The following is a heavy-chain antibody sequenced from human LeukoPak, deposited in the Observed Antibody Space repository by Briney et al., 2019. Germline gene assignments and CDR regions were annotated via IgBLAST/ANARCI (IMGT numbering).Heavy chain of an antibody. D-gene: IGHD4-17*01. CDR3: ARLLTVTTLDAFDI. Sequence: SETLSLTCTVSGGSISSSSYYWGWIRQPPGKGLEWIGSIYYSGSTYYNPSLKSRVTISVDTSKNQFSLKLSSVTAADTAVCYCARLLTVTTLDAFDIWGQGTMVTVSS. J-gene: IGHJ3*02. CDR2: IYYSGST. CDR1: GGSISSSSYY. V-gene: IGHV4-39*01.